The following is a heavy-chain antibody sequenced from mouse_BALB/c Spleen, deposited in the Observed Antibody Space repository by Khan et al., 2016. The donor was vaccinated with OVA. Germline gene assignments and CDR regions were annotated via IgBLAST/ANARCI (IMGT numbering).Heavy chain of an antibody. CDR1: GFTFSRFG. J-gene: IGHJ2*01. CDR3: ARDSNFDY. CDR2: ISSGSSTI. V-gene: IGHV5-17*02. Sequence: EVELVESGGGLVQPGGSRKLSCAASGFTFSRFGMHWVRQAPEKGLEWVAYISSGSSTIYYGDTVKGRFTISRENPKNTLFLQMTSLRSEDTAMYYCARDSNFDYWGQGTTLTVSS.